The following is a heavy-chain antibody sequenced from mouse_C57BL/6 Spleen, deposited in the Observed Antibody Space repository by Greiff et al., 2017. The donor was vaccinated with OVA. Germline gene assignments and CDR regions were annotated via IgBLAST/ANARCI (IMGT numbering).Heavy chain of an antibody. CDR3: VREEIYYYGSSYAMDY. CDR2: INPSNGGT. CDR1: GYTFTDYY. Sequence: VQLQQSGPELVKPGASVKLSCKASGYTFTDYYMNWVKQSPGKSLEWIGDINPSNGGTSYNEKFKGKATLTVDKSSSTAYMELRSLTTEDSAVYYCVREEIYYYGSSYAMDYWGQGTSVTVSS. V-gene: IGHV1-26*01. D-gene: IGHD1-1*01. J-gene: IGHJ4*01.